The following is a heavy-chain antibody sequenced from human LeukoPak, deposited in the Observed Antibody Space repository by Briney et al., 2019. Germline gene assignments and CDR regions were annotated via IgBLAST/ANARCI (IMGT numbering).Heavy chain of an antibody. J-gene: IGHJ4*02. CDR3: TKDVVPDSGWDLDY. CDR2: IYPNGGST. D-gene: IGHD6-19*01. CDR1: GFTFSTYS. Sequence: PGESLRLSCAASGFTFSTYSMSWVRQGPGKGLEWVSSIYPNGGSTFYADSVKGRFTISRDNSKNTLYLQMSSLRTEDTAIYDCTKDVVPDSGWDLDYWGQGTLVTVSS. V-gene: IGHV3-23*01.